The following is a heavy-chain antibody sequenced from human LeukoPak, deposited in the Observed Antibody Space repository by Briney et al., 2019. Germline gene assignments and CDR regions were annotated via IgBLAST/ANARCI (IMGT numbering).Heavy chain of an antibody. CDR3: AKCHYYDSSGYFNVEQNFDY. Sequence: GGSLRLSCAASGFTLSSYAMSWVRQAPGKGLEWVSAISGSGGSTYYAASVKGRFTISRDNSKNTLYLQMNSLRAEDTAVYYCAKCHYYDSSGYFNVEQNFDYWGQGTLVTVSS. V-gene: IGHV3-23*01. D-gene: IGHD3-22*01. CDR2: ISGSGGST. J-gene: IGHJ4*02. CDR1: GFTLSSYA.